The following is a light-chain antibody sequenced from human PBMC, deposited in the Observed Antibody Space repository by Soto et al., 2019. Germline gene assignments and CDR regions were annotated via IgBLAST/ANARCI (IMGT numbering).Light chain of an antibody. Sequence: QSVLTQPRSVSGSPGQSVTISCTGTSSDVGGYNYVSWYQHHPGKAPKVMIYDVTKRPSGVPDRFSGSKSGNTASLTISGLQAEDEADYYCCSYAGNSYIIFGGGTQLTV. J-gene: IGLJ2*01. CDR2: DVT. V-gene: IGLV2-11*01. CDR3: CSYAGNSYII. CDR1: SSDVGGYNY.